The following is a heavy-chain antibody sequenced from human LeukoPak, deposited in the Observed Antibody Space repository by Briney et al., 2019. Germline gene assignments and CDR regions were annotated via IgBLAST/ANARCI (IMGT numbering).Heavy chain of an antibody. CDR1: GASFSSGDQY. V-gene: IGHV4-31*03. CDR3: SWGLDSRKLGY. CDR2: IHPSGRL. Sequence: SETLSLTCTVSGASFSSGDQYWHWLRQSPGKGLEWIGSIHPSGRLYNNPSLESRVTISIDTSKNQFSLNLNSVTAADTAGYFCSWGLDSRKLGYWGQGTLVTVSS. J-gene: IGHJ4*02. D-gene: IGHD3-22*01.